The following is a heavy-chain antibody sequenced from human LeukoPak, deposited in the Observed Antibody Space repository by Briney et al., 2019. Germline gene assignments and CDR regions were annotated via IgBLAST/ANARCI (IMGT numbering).Heavy chain of an antibody. V-gene: IGHV3-23*01. CDR2: ISGSGGST. Sequence: GGSLRLSCAASGFTFSSYAMSWVRQAPGKGLEWVSAISGSGGSTYYADSVKGRFTISRDNSKNTLYLQMNSLRAENTAVYYCAKAKRFGELLSAYWGQGTLVTVSS. CDR3: AKAKRFGELLSAY. CDR1: GFTFSSYA. D-gene: IGHD3-10*01. J-gene: IGHJ4*02.